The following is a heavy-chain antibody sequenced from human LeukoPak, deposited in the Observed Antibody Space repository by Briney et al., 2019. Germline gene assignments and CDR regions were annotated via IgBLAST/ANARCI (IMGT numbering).Heavy chain of an antibody. V-gene: IGHV1-18*01. Sequence: GASVKVSCXASGYTFTSYGISWVRLAPGQGLEWMGWISAYNGNTNYAQKLQGRVTMTTDTSTSTAYMELRSLRSDDTAVYYCARGLHLLNYDILTGLDYWGQGTLVTVSS. CDR3: ARGLHLLNYDILTGLDY. CDR1: GYTFTSYG. CDR2: ISAYNGNT. J-gene: IGHJ4*02. D-gene: IGHD3-9*01.